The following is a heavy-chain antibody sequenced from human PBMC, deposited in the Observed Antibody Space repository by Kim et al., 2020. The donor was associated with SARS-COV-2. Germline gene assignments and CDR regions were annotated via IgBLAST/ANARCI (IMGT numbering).Heavy chain of an antibody. CDR3: AAPRGSATCCGAFDI. V-gene: IGHV3-23*01. D-gene: IGHD3-16*01. Sequence: GGSLRLSCAASGFPFSSSAMNWVRQAPGKGLQWVSGISSSGDTYYSDSVRGRFTVSRDNSNRIIYLQIKSLRADDTAVYYCAAPRGSATCCGAFDIRGQG. CDR2: ISSSGDT. J-gene: IGHJ3*02. CDR1: GFPFSSSA.